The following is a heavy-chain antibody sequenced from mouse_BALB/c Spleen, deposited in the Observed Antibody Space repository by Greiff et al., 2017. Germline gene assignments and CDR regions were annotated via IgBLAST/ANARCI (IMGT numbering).Heavy chain of an antibody. V-gene: IGHV1-82*01. D-gene: IGHD2-4*01. CDR2: IYPGDGDT. J-gene: IGHJ3*01. CDR1: GYAFSSSW. CDR3: ARWGLVAY. Sequence: QVQLQQSGPELVKPGASVKISCKASGYAFSSSWMNWVKQRPGQGLEWIGRIYPGDGDTNYNGKFKGKATLTSDKSSSTAYMQLSSLTSVDSAVYFCARWGLVAYWGQGTLVTVSA.